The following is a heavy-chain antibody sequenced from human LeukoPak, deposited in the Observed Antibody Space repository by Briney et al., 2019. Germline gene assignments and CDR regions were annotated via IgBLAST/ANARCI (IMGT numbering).Heavy chain of an antibody. V-gene: IGHV3-21*01. CDR3: ARGLVDY. D-gene: IGHD6-19*01. CDR1: GFTFSSYS. Sequence: PGGSLRLSCAASGFTFSSYSMKWVRQAPGKGREWVLSISSSSSYIYYADSVKGRFTISRDNAKNSLYLQMNSLRAEDTAVYYCARGLVDYWGQGTLVTVSS. J-gene: IGHJ4*02. CDR2: ISSSSSYI.